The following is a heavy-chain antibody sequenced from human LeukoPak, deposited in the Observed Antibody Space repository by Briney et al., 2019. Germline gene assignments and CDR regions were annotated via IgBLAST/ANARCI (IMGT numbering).Heavy chain of an antibody. V-gene: IGHV3-7*01. CDR2: IKQDGSGK. J-gene: IGHJ4*02. Sequence: GESLRLSCAATRFTFSNYWMNWVRQAPGKGLEWVAKIKQDGSGKYYVDSVKGRFTISRDNAKNAVYLQMNSLRGEDTAIYYCAREGYCRGGICSFDYWGQGTLVTVSS. D-gene: IGHD2-15*01. CDR1: RFTFSNYW. CDR3: AREGYCRGGICSFDY.